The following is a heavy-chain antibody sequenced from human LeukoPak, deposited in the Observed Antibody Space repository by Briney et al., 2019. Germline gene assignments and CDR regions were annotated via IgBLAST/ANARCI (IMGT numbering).Heavy chain of an antibody. J-gene: IGHJ4*02. Sequence: GGSLRLSCAASGFTFSNAWMSWVRRAPGKGLEWVGRIKSKTDGGTTDYAAPVKGRFTISRDDSKNTLYLQMNSLKTEDTAVYYCTTSRYGSGSYYVYFDYWGQGTLVTVSS. CDR1: GFTFSNAW. V-gene: IGHV3-15*01. D-gene: IGHD3-10*01. CDR2: IKSKTDGGTT. CDR3: TTSRYGSGSYYVYFDY.